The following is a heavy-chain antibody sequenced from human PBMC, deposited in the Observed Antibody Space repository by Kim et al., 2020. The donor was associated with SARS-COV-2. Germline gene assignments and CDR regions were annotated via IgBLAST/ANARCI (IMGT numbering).Heavy chain of an antibody. CDR3: AGARSRLYYYYGMDV. V-gene: IGHV3-30*14. J-gene: IGHJ6*02. Sequence: DSVKGRFTIAKDNSKNTLYLQMNSLRAEDTAVYYGAGARSRLYYYYGMDVWGQGTTVTVSS. D-gene: IGHD3-10*01.